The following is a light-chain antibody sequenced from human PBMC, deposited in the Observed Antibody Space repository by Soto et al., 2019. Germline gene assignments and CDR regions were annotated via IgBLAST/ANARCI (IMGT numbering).Light chain of an antibody. CDR1: SSSIGTNT. J-gene: IGLJ2*01. CDR2: SNS. CDR3: AACDDSLNGQVI. Sequence: QSVLTQPPSASGTPGQGVTISCSGSSSSIGTNTVAWYQQLPGAAPKLLIYSNSLRPSGVPDRFSGSKSGTSASLAISGLQSEDEADYFCAACDDSLNGQVIFGGGTKLTVL. V-gene: IGLV1-44*01.